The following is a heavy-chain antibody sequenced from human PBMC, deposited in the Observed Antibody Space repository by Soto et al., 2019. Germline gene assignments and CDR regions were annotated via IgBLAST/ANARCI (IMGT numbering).Heavy chain of an antibody. CDR1: GGTISSYA. CDR3: AGPYTAMAPDAFDI. J-gene: IGHJ3*02. Sequence: QVQLVQSGAEVKKPGSSVKVSCKASGGTISSYAISRVRQAPGQGLEWMGGIIAIFGTANYAQKFQGRVTITAHEPTSTDYMELSSLISEDTAVYYCAGPYTAMAPDAFDISGQGTMVTVSS. V-gene: IGHV1-69*01. CDR2: IIAIFGTA. D-gene: IGHD5-18*01.